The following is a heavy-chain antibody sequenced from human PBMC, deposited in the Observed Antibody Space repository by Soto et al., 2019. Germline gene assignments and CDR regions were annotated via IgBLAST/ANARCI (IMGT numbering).Heavy chain of an antibody. Sequence: GASVKVSCKASGYTFTSYGISWVRQAPGQGLEWMGWISAYNGNTNYAQKLQGRVTMTTDTSTSTAYMELRSLRSDDTAVYYCARDWSLSLLISYFDFWGQGTLVTVSA. D-gene: IGHD3-16*01. CDR3: ARDWSLSLLISYFDF. CDR1: GYTFTSYG. J-gene: IGHJ4*02. CDR2: ISAYNGNT. V-gene: IGHV1-18*01.